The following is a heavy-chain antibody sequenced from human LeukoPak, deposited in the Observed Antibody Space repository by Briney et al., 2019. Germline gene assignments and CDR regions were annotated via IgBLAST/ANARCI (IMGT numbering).Heavy chain of an antibody. D-gene: IGHD1-26*01. CDR2: ITWDGGST. J-gene: IGHJ4*02. V-gene: IGHV3-43*01. Sequence: GGSLRLSCAASGFTFDDYTMHWVRQVPGKGLQWVSLITWDGGSTFYADSVKGRFTISRDNSKKSLSLQMYGLSTEDTALYYCARERRRVIDYWGQGTLVTVS. CDR1: GFTFDDYT. CDR3: ARERRRVIDY.